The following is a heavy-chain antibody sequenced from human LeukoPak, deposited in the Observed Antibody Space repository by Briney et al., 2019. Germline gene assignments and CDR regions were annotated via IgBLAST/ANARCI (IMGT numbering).Heavy chain of an antibody. D-gene: IGHD2-15*01. CDR3: ARVGGYCSGGTCYSYYYYMDV. V-gene: IGHV3-7*01. CDR2: IIQDGSEK. J-gene: IGHJ6*03. CDR1: GFTFSSYW. Sequence: SGGSLRLSCAASGFTFSSYWMSWVRQAPGKGLEWVANIIQDGSEKFYVDSVKGRFTISRDNAKNSLYLQMNSLRAEDTAVYYCARVGGYCSGGTCYSYYYYMDVWGKGTTVTVSS.